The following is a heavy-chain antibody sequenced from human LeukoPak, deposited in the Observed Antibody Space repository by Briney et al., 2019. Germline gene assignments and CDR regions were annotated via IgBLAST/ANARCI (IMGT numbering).Heavy chain of an antibody. J-gene: IGHJ6*02. D-gene: IGHD4-17*01. CDR1: GGSISSGDCY. CDR3: AREVYGDYYYYYYYGMDV. CDR2: IYYSGST. V-gene: IGHV4-30-4*01. Sequence: SQTLSLTCTVSGGSISSGDCYWSWIRQPPGKGLEWIGYIYYSGSTYYNPSLKSRVTISVDTSKNQFSLKLSSVTAADTAVYYCAREVYGDYYYYYYYGMDVWGQGTTVTVSS.